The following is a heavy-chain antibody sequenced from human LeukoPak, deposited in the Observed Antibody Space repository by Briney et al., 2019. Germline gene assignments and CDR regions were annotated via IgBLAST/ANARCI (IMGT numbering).Heavy chain of an antibody. CDR1: GFTFSSYS. CDR2: ISSSSSYI. V-gene: IGHV3-21*01. J-gene: IGHJ4*02. Sequence: GGSLRLSCAASGFTFSSYSMNWVRQAPGKGLEWVSSISSSSSYIYYADSVKGRFTVSRDNAKNSLYLQMNSLRAEDTAVYYCARSIPEYYYDSSGYYGYWGQGTLVTVSS. CDR3: ARSIPEYYYDSSGYYGY. D-gene: IGHD3-22*01.